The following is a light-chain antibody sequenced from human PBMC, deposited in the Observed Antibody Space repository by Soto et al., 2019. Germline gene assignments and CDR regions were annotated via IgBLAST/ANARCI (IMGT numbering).Light chain of an antibody. J-gene: IGKJ1*01. CDR3: QQYGSLVT. CDR1: QSVSSN. V-gene: IGKV3D-15*01. CDR2: GAS. Sequence: EIVMTQSPATLSVSPGERATLSCRASQSVSSNLAWYQQKPGQAPRLLIYGASTRATGIPARFSGSGSGTEFTLTISSLQSEDFAVYYCQQYGSLVTFGQGTKVDIK.